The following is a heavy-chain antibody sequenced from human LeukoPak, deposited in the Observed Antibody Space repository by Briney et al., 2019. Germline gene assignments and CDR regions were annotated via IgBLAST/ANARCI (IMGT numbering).Heavy chain of an antibody. CDR3: AMTRKAGFDY. CDR1: GLTFSSYA. Sequence: GGSLRLSCAASGLTFSSYAMHWVRQAPGKGLEWVAVISYDGSNKYYADSVKGRFTISRDNSKNTLYLQMNSLRAEDTAVYYCAMTRKAGFDYWGQGTLVTVSS. J-gene: IGHJ4*02. CDR2: ISYDGSNK. D-gene: IGHD1-14*01. V-gene: IGHV3-30-3*01.